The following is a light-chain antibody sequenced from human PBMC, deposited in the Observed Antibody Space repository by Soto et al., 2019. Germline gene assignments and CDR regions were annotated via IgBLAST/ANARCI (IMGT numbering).Light chain of an antibody. Sequence: QSALTQPRSVSGSPGQSVTISCTGTSXDVGGYNYVSWYQQHPGKAPKLMIYDVSQRPSGVPDRFSGSKSGNTASLTISGLQPEDEADYYCCSYAGSYTYVFGTGTKVTVL. V-gene: IGLV2-11*01. CDR3: CSYAGSYTYV. CDR1: SXDVGGYNY. J-gene: IGLJ1*01. CDR2: DVS.